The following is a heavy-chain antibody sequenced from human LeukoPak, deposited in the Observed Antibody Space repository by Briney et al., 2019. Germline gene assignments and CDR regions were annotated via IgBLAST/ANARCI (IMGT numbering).Heavy chain of an antibody. Sequence: KPSETLSLTCAVYGGPFSGYYWSWIRQPPGKGLEWIGEINHSGSTNYNPSLKSRVTISVDTSKNQFSLKLSSVTAADTAVYYCARGIRSYYDSSGIYYFDYWGQGTLVTVSS. CDR3: ARGIRSYYDSSGIYYFDY. CDR1: GGPFSGYY. D-gene: IGHD3-22*01. CDR2: INHSGST. V-gene: IGHV4-34*01. J-gene: IGHJ4*02.